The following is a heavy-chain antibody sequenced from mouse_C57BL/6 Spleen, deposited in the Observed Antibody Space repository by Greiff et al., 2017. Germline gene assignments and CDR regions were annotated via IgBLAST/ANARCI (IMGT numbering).Heavy chain of an antibody. CDR3: ATLWDAY. Sequence: EVNLVESGGGLVKPGGSLKLSCAASGFTFSSYAMSWVRQTPEKRLEWVATISDGGSYTYYPDNVKGRFTISRDNAKNNLYLQMSHLKSEDTAMYYCATLWDAYWGQGTLVTVSA. J-gene: IGHJ3*01. CDR2: ISDGGSYT. V-gene: IGHV5-4*03. D-gene: IGHD4-1*01. CDR1: GFTFSSYA.